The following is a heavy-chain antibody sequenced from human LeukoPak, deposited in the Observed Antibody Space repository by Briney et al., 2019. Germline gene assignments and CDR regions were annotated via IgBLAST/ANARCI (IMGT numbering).Heavy chain of an antibody. CDR1: GFTFSSYG. Sequence: GRSLRLSCAASGFTFSSYGMHWVRQAPGKGLEWVAVISYDGTIKYYGDSVKGRFTISRDNAKNSLYLQMNSLRAEDTAVYYCAREAAALDDAFDIWGQGTMVTVSS. V-gene: IGHV3-30*03. J-gene: IGHJ3*02. D-gene: IGHD1-1*01. CDR3: AREAAALDDAFDI. CDR2: ISYDGTIK.